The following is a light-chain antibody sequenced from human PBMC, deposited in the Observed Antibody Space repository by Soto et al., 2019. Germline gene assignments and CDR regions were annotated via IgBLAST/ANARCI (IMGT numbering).Light chain of an antibody. J-gene: IGLJ3*02. V-gene: IGLV1-40*01. CDR2: GNT. CDR3: AAWDDSLSGWV. CDR1: SSNIGAGYD. Sequence: QSVLTQPPSVSGAPGQRVTISCTGSSSNIGAGYDVHWYQQFPGTTPKFLIYGNTNRPSGVPDRFSASKSGTSASLDITGLQAEDEAEYYCAAWDDSLSGWVFGGGTKLTVL.